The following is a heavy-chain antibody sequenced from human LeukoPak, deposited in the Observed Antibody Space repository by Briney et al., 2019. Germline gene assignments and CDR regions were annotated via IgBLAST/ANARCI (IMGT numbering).Heavy chain of an antibody. CDR3: AREESSGFNYSDY. CDR2: IIPIFGTA. D-gene: IGHD6-19*01. J-gene: IGHJ4*02. CDR1: GGTFSSYA. Sequence: SVKVSCKASGGTFSSYAISWVRQAPGQGLEWMGGIIPIFGTANYAQKFQGRVTITADESTSTAYMELSSLRSEDTAVYYCAREESSGFNYSDYWGQGTLVTVSS. V-gene: IGHV1-69*13.